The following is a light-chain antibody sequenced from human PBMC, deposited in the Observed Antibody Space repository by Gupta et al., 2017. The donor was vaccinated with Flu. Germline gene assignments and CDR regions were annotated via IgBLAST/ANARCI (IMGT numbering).Light chain of an antibody. J-gene: IGKJ2*01. CDR1: QTISNY. V-gene: IGKV1-39*01. CDR2: SAS. Sequence: PSSLSTSVGDRVTISCRASQTISNYLNWYQQKPGKAPKLLIYSASSLQSGVPSRFSGSGSGTDFTLTINSLQPEDFATYFCQQSYSTPYTFGQGTKLEIK. CDR3: QQSYSTPYT.